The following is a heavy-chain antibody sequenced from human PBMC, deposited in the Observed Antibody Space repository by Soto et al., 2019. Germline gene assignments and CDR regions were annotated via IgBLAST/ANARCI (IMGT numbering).Heavy chain of an antibody. CDR3: ARAENGGSYFDY. CDR2: IIPILGIA. D-gene: IGHD1-26*01. J-gene: IGHJ4*02. CDR1: GGTFSSYT. Sequence: ASVKVSCKASGGTFSSYTISWVRQAPGQGLEWMGRIIPILGIANYAQKFQGRVTITADKSTSTAYMELSSLRSEDTAVYYCARAENGGSYFDYWGQGTLVTVSS. V-gene: IGHV1-69*02.